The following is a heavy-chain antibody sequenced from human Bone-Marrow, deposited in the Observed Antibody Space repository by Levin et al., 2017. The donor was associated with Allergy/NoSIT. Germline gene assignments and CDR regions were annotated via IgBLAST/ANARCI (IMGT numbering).Heavy chain of an antibody. D-gene: IGHD3-16*01. V-gene: IGHV3-9*01. CDR2: INWNSNTI. J-gene: IGHJ1*01. CDR3: AKVPSSFGGSYYFHH. CDR1: GFTFDDFA. Sequence: SLKISCAASGFTFDDFAMHWVRQVPEKGLEWVSGINWNSNTIDYVDSVKGRFTISRDNAKNSLYLQMNSLRPEDTAFYYCAKVPSSFGGSYYFHHWGRGTLVTVSS.